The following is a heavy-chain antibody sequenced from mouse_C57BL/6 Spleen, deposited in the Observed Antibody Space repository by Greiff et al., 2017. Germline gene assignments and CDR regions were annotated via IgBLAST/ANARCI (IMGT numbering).Heavy chain of an antibody. Sequence: VQLQESGPELVKPGASVKISCKASGYAFSSSWMNWVKQRPGKGLEWIGRIYPGDGDTNYNGKFKGKATLTADKSSSTAYMQLSSLTSEDSAVYFCARGYDYDAAWFAYWGQGTLVTVSA. D-gene: IGHD2-4*01. CDR1: GYAFSSSW. V-gene: IGHV1-82*01. CDR2: IYPGDGDT. CDR3: ARGYDYDAAWFAY. J-gene: IGHJ3*01.